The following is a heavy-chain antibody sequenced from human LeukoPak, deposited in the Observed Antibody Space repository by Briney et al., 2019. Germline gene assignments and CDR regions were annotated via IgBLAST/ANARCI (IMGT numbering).Heavy chain of an antibody. D-gene: IGHD1-14*01. V-gene: IGHV3-53*01. CDR2: IFSGGMI. CDR3: ARNGGSDRYYFDH. CDR1: GFNISGNY. Sequence: GGSLRLSCAASGFNISGNYTSWVRQAPGKGLEWVSVIFSGGMIYYTESVKGRFTISRDNSKNTVYLQMNRLRAEDTAVYYCARNGGSDRYYFDHWGQGTLVTVSS. J-gene: IGHJ4*02.